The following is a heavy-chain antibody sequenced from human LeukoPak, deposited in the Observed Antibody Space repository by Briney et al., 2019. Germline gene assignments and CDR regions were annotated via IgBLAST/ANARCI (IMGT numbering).Heavy chain of an antibody. J-gene: IGHJ4*02. CDR2: IYYTGAT. Sequence: PSETPSLTCTVSDGSISNYYWSWIRLPPGKGLEWIGYIYYTGATNYSPSLKSRVTISLDTSKNQFSLRLSSVTAADAAVYYCARAGYSYGTGYYFDYWGQGALVTVSS. CDR1: DGSISNYY. CDR3: ARAGYSYGTGYYFDY. D-gene: IGHD5-18*01. V-gene: IGHV4-59*01.